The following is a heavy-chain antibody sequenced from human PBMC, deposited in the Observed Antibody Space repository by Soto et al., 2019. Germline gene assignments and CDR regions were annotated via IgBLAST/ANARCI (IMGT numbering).Heavy chain of an antibody. J-gene: IGHJ4*02. Sequence: ASVKVSCKASGYTFTSYYMHWVRQAPGQGLEWMGIINPSGGSTSYAQKFQGRVTMTRDTSTSTVYMELSSLRSEDMAVYYCARVTSREWLAYYFDYWGQGTLVTVSS. V-gene: IGHV1-46*01. D-gene: IGHD6-19*01. CDR1: GYTFTSYY. CDR3: ARVTSREWLAYYFDY. CDR2: INPSGGST.